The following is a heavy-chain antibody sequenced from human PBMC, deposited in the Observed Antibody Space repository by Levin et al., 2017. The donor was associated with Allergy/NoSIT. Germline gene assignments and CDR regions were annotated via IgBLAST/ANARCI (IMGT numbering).Heavy chain of an antibody. CDR1: GYTFTSYD. D-gene: IGHD2-2*01. Sequence: ASVKVSCKASGYTFTSYDINWVRQATGQGLEWMGWMNPNSGNTGYAQKFQGRVTMTRNTSISTAYMELSSLRSEDTAVYYCARDITPSEVPAAAYGMDVWGQGTTVTVSS. V-gene: IGHV1-8*01. CDR2: MNPNSGNT. J-gene: IGHJ6*02. CDR3: ARDITPSEVPAAAYGMDV.